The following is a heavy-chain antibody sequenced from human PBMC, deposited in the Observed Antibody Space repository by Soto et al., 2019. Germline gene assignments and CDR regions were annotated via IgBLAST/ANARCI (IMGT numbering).Heavy chain of an antibody. V-gene: IGHV5-51*01. Sequence: LKISCKGSGYSFTNYWIAWVRQMPGKGLEYMGIIYPSDSTTRYSPSFQGQVTISADKSISTAYLQWNSLKASDTAMYYCARHGFYGDYSSNYFDPWGQGTLVTVSS. CDR3: ARHGFYGDYSSNYFDP. CDR1: GYSFTNYW. CDR2: IYPSDSTT. D-gene: IGHD4-17*01. J-gene: IGHJ5*02.